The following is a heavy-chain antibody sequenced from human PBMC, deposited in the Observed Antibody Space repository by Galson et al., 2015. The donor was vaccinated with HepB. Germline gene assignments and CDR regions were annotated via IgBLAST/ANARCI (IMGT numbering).Heavy chain of an antibody. Sequence: LSLTCAVYGGSFSGYYWSWIRQPPGKGLEWIGEINHSGSTNYNPSLKSRVTISVDTSKNQFSLKLSSVTAADTAVYYCARGGGGITIFGVVTQRTLDYWGQGTLVTVSS. J-gene: IGHJ4*02. V-gene: IGHV4-34*01. CDR3: ARGGGGITIFGVVTQRTLDY. CDR2: INHSGST. D-gene: IGHD3-3*01. CDR1: GGSFSGYY.